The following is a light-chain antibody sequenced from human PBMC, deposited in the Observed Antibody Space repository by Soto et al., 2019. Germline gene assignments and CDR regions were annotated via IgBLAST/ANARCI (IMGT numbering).Light chain of an antibody. J-gene: IGKJ2*01. CDR3: QQSSNTPYT. CDR2: DAS. V-gene: IGKV1-39*01. Sequence: DIQMTQSPSSLSASIGDRVTITCRASQTITISLNSYQLKPGNAPKLLIYDASDLQSGVPTRFSGSGSGTDFTLTINSLQPEDFATYYCQQSSNTPYTFGQGTKLEIK. CDR1: QTITIS.